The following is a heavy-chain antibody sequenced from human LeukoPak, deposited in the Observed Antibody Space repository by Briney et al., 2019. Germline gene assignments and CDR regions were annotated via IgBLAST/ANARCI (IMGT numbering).Heavy chain of an antibody. D-gene: IGHD3-22*01. CDR3: ARGSTYYGSSGQVPFDY. Sequence: GGSLRLSCAASGNYWMHWVRQAPGKGLLWVSHINSDGSWTTYADSVKGRITISKDNAKNTVYPQMNNLRAEDTAVYYCARGSTYYGSSGQVPFDYWGQGTLVTVSS. J-gene: IGHJ4*02. CDR2: INSDGSWT. V-gene: IGHV3-74*01. CDR1: GNYW.